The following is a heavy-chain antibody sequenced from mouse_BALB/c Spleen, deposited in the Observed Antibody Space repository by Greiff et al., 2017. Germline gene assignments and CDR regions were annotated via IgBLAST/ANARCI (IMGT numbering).Heavy chain of an antibody. CDR1: GYSFTSYY. CDR2: IDPFNGGT. D-gene: IGHD1-1*01. Sequence: EVQLQQSGPELMKPGASVKISCKASGYSFTSYYMHWVKQSHGKSLEWIGYIDPFNGGTSYNQKFKGKATLTVDKSSSTAYMHLSSLTSEDSAVYYCASYYEAMDYWGQGTSVTVSS. V-gene: IGHV1S135*01. CDR3: ASYYEAMDY. J-gene: IGHJ4*01.